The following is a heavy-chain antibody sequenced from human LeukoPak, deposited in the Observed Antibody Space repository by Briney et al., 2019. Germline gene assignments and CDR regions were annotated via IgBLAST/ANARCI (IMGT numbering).Heavy chain of an antibody. D-gene: IGHD2-2*01. V-gene: IGHV3-23*01. Sequence: GGSLGLSCAASGFTFSSYAMSWVRQAPGKGLEWVSAISGSGGSTYYADSVKGRFTISRDNSKNTLYLQMNSLRAEDTAVYYCAKGRDIVVVPNWFDPWGQGTLVTVSS. CDR2: ISGSGGST. J-gene: IGHJ5*02. CDR3: AKGRDIVVVPNWFDP. CDR1: GFTFSSYA.